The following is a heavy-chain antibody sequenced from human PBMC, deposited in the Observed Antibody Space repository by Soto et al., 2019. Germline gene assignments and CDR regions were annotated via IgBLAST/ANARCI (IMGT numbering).Heavy chain of an antibody. Sequence: EVQLVESGGILVQPGGSLRLPCAASGLIVSRDSVSWVRRAPGRGLEWVSLIYPGGSPFYTDSVKARFTTCRENSNNTWYTEMNHLRGEDTAVYSCAIMRDGDYFDHWGQGTLVTVSS. CDR3: AIMRDGDYFDH. V-gene: IGHV3-66*01. CDR2: IYPGGSP. J-gene: IGHJ4*02. D-gene: IGHD4-17*01. CDR1: GLIVSRDS.